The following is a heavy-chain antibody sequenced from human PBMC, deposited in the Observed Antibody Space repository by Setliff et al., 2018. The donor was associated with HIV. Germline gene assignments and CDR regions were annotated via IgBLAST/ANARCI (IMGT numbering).Heavy chain of an antibody. D-gene: IGHD3-16*02. V-gene: IGHV1-3*01. Sequence: ASVKVSCKASGYTFTTYAIHWVRQAPGRRLEWMGWINAGNGVTKFSQKFQDRVTITRDTSANTAYLELTSLRPEDTAVYYCARGPFRAHPLGGYPDYWGQGTLVTVSS. CDR2: INAGNGVT. CDR1: GYTFTTYA. CDR3: ARGPFRAHPLGGYPDY. J-gene: IGHJ4*02.